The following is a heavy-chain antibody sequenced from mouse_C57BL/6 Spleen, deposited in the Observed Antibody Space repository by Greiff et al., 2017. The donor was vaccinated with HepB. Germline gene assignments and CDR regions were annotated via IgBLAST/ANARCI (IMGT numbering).Heavy chain of an antibody. CDR1: GYTFTSYN. CDR3: ARGVSYGNFDY. Sequence: QVQLKQSGAELVRPGASVKMSCKASGYTFTSYNMHWVKQTPRQGLEGIGAIHPGNGDTSYNQKFKGKATLTVDKSSSTAYMQLSSLPSEDSAVYFCARGVSYGNFDYWGQGTTLTVSS. CDR2: IHPGNGDT. V-gene: IGHV1-12*01. D-gene: IGHD2-1*01. J-gene: IGHJ2*01.